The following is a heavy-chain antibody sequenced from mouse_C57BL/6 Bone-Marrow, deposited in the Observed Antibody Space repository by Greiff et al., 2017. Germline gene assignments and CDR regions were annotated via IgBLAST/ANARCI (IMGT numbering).Heavy chain of an antibody. Sequence: EVQRVESGAELVRPGASVKLSCTASGFNIKDVYIHWVKQRPEQGLEWIGWIDPENGDTEYASKFQGKATITADTSSNTAYLQLSSLTSEDTAVYYCTPYYYGSSPYYFDYWGQGTTLTVSS. CDR2: IDPENGDT. CDR1: GFNIKDVY. D-gene: IGHD1-1*01. V-gene: IGHV14-4*01. J-gene: IGHJ2*01. CDR3: TPYYYGSSPYYFDY.